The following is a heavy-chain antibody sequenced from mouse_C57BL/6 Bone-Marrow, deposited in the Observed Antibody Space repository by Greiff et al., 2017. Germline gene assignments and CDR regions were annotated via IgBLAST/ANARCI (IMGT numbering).Heavy chain of an antibody. CDR1: GYTFTSYW. D-gene: IGHD2-4*01. CDR2: IDPSDSET. J-gene: IGHJ3*01. V-gene: IGHV1-52*01. CDR3: ARDYDDPRGFAY. Sequence: VQLQESGAELVRPGSSVKLSCKASGYTFTSYWMHWVKQRPIQGLEWIGNIDPSDSETHYNQKFKDKATLTVDKSSSTAYMQLSSLTSEDSAVYYCARDYDDPRGFAYWGQGTLVTVSA.